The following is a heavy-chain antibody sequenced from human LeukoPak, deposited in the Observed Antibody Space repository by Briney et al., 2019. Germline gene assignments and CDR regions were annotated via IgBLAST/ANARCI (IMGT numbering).Heavy chain of an antibody. Sequence: ASVKVSCKASGYTFTGYYMHWVRQAPGQGLEWMGWINPNSGGTNYAQKFQGRVTMTRDTSTSTAYMELSRLRSDDTAVYYCATDYCSGGSCYPGNYYYYGMDVWGQGTTVTVSS. D-gene: IGHD2-15*01. CDR3: ATDYCSGGSCYPGNYYYYGMDV. J-gene: IGHJ6*02. CDR2: INPNSGGT. CDR1: GYTFTGYY. V-gene: IGHV1-2*02.